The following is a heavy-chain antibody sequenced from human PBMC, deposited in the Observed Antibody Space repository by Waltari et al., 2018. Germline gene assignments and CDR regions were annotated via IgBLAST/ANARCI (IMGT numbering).Heavy chain of an antibody. CDR1: GFSFSDYN. Sequence: QLVESGGGLVKPGSSLRLSCAASGFSFSDYNMHWLCRAPGKGLEWVSSISSKSTYIYYADSVRGRFSISRDNAENSLFLQMNNLRGEDTAVYYCARDTIFYGSGSYDPWGQGTRVTVSS. D-gene: IGHD3-10*01. CDR3: ARDTIFYGSGSYDP. J-gene: IGHJ5*02. CDR2: ISSKSTYI. V-gene: IGHV3-21*01.